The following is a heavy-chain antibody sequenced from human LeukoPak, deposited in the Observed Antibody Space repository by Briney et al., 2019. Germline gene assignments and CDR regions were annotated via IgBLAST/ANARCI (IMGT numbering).Heavy chain of an antibody. CDR1: GGSFSGYY. D-gene: IGHD4-17*01. V-gene: IGHV4-34*01. Sequence: SETLSLTCAVYGGSFSGYYWSWIRQPPGKGLEWIGEINHSGSTNYNPSLKSRVTISVDTSKNQFSLKLSSVTAADTAVYYCARYRIGTVIIDYWGQGTLVTVSS. J-gene: IGHJ4*02. CDR2: INHSGST. CDR3: ARYRIGTVIIDY.